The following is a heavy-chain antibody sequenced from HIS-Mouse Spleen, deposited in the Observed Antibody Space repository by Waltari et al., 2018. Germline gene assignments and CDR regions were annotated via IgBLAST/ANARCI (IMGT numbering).Heavy chain of an antibody. V-gene: IGHV2-70*15. Sequence: QVTLRESGPALVKPTQTLTLTCTFSGFSLSTSGLCVSWLRQPPGKALEWLARIDWDDDKYYSTSLKTRLTISKDTSKNQVVLTMTNMDPVDTATYYCARTIAVAGCFDYWGQGTLVTVSS. D-gene: IGHD6-19*01. J-gene: IGHJ4*02. CDR3: ARTIAVAGCFDY. CDR2: IDWDDDK. CDR1: GFSLSTSGLC.